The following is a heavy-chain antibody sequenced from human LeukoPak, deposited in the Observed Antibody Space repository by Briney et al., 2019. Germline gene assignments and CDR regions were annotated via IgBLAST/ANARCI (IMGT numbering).Heavy chain of an antibody. J-gene: IGHJ4*02. D-gene: IGHD6-13*01. CDR2: ISGSGGST. Sequence: GGSLRLSCAASGFTFSSYAMSWVRQAPGKGLEWVSAISGSGGSTYYADSVKGRFTISRDNAKNSLYLQMNSLRAEDTAVYYCAKDRRRGIAAAGGDYWGQGTLVTVSS. CDR3: AKDRRRGIAAAGGDY. V-gene: IGHV3-23*01. CDR1: GFTFSSYA.